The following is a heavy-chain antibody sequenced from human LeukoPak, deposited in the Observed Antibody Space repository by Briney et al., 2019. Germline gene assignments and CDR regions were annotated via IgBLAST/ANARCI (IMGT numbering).Heavy chain of an antibody. V-gene: IGHV3-21*04. CDR1: GFTFSSYS. Sequence: SGGSLRLSCAASGFTFSSYSMNWVRQAPGKGLEWVSFISSSRSYIYYADSVKGRFTISRDNAKNSLYLQMNSLRAEDTAVYYCASNQPSYGDPYPRLDSWGQGTLVTVSS. CDR3: ASNQPSYGDPYPRLDS. CDR2: ISSSRSYI. D-gene: IGHD4-17*01. J-gene: IGHJ4*02.